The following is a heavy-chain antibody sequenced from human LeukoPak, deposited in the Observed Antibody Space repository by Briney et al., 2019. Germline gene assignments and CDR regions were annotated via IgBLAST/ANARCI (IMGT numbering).Heavy chain of an antibody. CDR3: ARENWDYYYYYMDV. J-gene: IGHJ6*03. D-gene: IGHD7-27*01. CDR2: IYYSGST. V-gene: IGHV4-39*07. Sequence: SETLSLTCTVSGGSISSSSYYWGWIRQPPGKGLEWIGSIYYSGSTYYNPSLKSRVTMSVDTSKNQFSLKLSSVTAADTAVYYCARENWDYYYYYMDVWGKGTTVTVSS. CDR1: GGSISSSSYY.